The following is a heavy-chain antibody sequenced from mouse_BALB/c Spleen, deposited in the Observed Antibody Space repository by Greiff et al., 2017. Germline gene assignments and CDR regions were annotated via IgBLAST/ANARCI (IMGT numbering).Heavy chain of an antibody. V-gene: IGHV14-1*02. D-gene: IGHD4-1*01. Sequence: VQLQQSGAELVRPGALVKLSCKASGFNIKDYYMHWVKQRPEQGLEWIGWIDPENGNTIYDPKFQGKASITADTSSNTAYLQRSSLTSDDTAVYYCATWDGFAYWGQGTLVTVSA. J-gene: IGHJ3*01. CDR1: GFNIKDYY. CDR2: IDPENGNT. CDR3: ATWDGFAY.